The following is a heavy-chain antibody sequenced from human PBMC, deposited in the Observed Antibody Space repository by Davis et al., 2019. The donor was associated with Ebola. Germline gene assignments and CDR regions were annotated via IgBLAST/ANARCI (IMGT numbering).Heavy chain of an antibody. D-gene: IGHD1-26*01. J-gene: IGHJ4*02. CDR1: GYTFTSYA. CDR3: ARRVGARSGFDY. CDR2: MNPNSGNT. Sequence: AASVKVSCKASGYTFTSYAINWVRQAAGQGLEWMGWMNPNSGNTGYTQKFQGRITMTRNISISTAYMELNSLRSEDTAVYYCARRVGARSGFDYWGQGTLVTVSS. V-gene: IGHV1-8*01.